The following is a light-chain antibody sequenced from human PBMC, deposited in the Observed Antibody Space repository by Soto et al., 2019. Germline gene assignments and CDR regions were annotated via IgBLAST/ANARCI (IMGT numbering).Light chain of an antibody. J-gene: IGLJ1*01. Sequence: QSVLTQPASVSGSPGQSITISCTGTISDVGSYDLVSWYQQHPGKAPKLMIYEASKRPSGVSNRFFGSKSGNTASLAISGLQAEDEADYDCSSYTTCSNDVFGTGTKLTGL. CDR1: ISDVGSYDL. CDR3: SSYTTCSNDV. V-gene: IGLV2-14*02. CDR2: EAS.